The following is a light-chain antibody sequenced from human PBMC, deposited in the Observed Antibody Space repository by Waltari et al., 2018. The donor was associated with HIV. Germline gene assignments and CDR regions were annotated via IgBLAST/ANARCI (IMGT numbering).Light chain of an antibody. Sequence: EIVLTQSPGTLSLSQGDIATLSCRASQTISITSLAWYQKKPGQAPRPLIYGSSSRAAGIPDRFSGSGSGTDFTLTISRLEPEDFAVYFCQQYRSSRSTFGQGTKLEIK. J-gene: IGKJ2*01. V-gene: IGKV3-20*01. CDR1: QTISITS. CDR2: GSS. CDR3: QQYRSSRST.